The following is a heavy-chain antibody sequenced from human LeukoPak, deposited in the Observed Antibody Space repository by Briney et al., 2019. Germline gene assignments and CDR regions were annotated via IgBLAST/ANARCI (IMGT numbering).Heavy chain of an antibody. D-gene: IGHD3-3*01. CDR3: AKDSTRFLEWSYDAFDI. CDR1: GFTFDDYA. V-gene: IGHV3-9*03. Sequence: GRSLRLSCAASGFTFDDYAMHWVRQAPGKGLEWVSGISWNSGTIGYADSVKGRFTISRDNAKNSLYLQMNSLRAEDMALYYCAKDSTRFLEWSYDAFDIWGQGTMVTVSS. J-gene: IGHJ3*02. CDR2: ISWNSGTI.